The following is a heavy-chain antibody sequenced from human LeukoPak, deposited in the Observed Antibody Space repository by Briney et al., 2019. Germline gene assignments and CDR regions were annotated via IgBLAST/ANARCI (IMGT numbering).Heavy chain of an antibody. CDR1: GFTFSSYE. V-gene: IGHV3-48*03. Sequence: GGSLRLSCAAPGFTFSSYEMNWVRQAPGKGLEWVSYISSSGSTIYYADSVKGRFTISRDNAKNSLYLQMNSLRAEDTAAYYCARSAAARSFGYWGQGTLVTVSS. D-gene: IGHD6-13*01. J-gene: IGHJ4*02. CDR2: ISSSGSTI. CDR3: ARSAAARSFGY.